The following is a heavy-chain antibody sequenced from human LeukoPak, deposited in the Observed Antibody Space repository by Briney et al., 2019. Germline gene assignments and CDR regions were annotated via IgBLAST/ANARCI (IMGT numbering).Heavy chain of an antibody. D-gene: IGHD3-10*01. CDR1: GGSFSGYY. Sequence: PSETLSLTCAVYGGSFSGYYWSWIRQPPGKGLEWIGEINHSGSTNYNPSLKSRVTISVDTSKNQFSLKLSSVTAADTAAYYCARVSLVRGALKGAFDIWGQGTMVTVSS. CDR2: INHSGST. J-gene: IGHJ3*02. CDR3: ARVSLVRGALKGAFDI. V-gene: IGHV4-34*01.